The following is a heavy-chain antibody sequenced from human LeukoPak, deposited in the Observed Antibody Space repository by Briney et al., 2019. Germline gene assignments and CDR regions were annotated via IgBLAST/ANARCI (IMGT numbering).Heavy chain of an antibody. Sequence: ASVKVSCKASGYTFTGYYMHWVRQAPGQGLEWMGWINPNSGGTNYAQKFQGRVTMTRDTSISTAYMELSRLRSDDTAVYYCARPYYDILTGYYYGMGVWGQGTTVTVSS. V-gene: IGHV1-2*02. CDR2: INPNSGGT. CDR3: ARPYYDILTGYYYGMGV. D-gene: IGHD3-9*01. J-gene: IGHJ6*02. CDR1: GYTFTGYY.